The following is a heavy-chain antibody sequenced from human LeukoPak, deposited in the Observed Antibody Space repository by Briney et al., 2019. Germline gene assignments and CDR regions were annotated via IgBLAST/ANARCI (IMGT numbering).Heavy chain of an antibody. Sequence: GRSLRLSCAASGFTFSSYAMNWVRQAPGKGLEWVAVISYDGSNKYYADSVKGRFTISRDNSKNTLYLQMNSLRAEDTAVYYCARGPPAATWFYFDYWGQGTLVTVSS. CDR1: GFTFSSYA. V-gene: IGHV3-30*04. CDR2: ISYDGSNK. CDR3: ARGPPAATWFYFDY. D-gene: IGHD2-15*01. J-gene: IGHJ4*02.